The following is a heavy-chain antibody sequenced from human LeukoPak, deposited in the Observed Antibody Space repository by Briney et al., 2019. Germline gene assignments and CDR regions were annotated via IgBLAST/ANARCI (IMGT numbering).Heavy chain of an antibody. V-gene: IGHV1-46*01. Sequence: ASVKVSCKASGYTFTGYYTHWVRQAPGQGLEWMGWINPSSGGTSYAQKFQGRVTMTRATSTSTVYMELSSLRPEDTAVYYCARDPSYCGGDCYAFDIWGQGTMVTVSS. J-gene: IGHJ3*02. CDR2: INPSSGGT. D-gene: IGHD2-21*02. CDR1: GYTFTGYY. CDR3: ARDPSYCGGDCYAFDI.